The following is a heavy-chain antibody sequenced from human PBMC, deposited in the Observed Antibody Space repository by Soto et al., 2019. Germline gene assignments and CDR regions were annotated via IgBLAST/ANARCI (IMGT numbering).Heavy chain of an antibody. D-gene: IGHD6-13*01. CDR2: IYPGDSDT. CDR3: ARHASIAAAGYYYYGMDV. Sequence: LGESLKISCKGSGYSFTSYWIGWVRQMPGKGLEWMGIIYPGDSDTRYSPSFQGQVTISADKSISTAYLQWNSLKASDTAMYYCARHASIAAAGYYYYGMDVWGQGTTVTVSS. J-gene: IGHJ6*02. V-gene: IGHV5-51*01. CDR1: GYSFTSYW.